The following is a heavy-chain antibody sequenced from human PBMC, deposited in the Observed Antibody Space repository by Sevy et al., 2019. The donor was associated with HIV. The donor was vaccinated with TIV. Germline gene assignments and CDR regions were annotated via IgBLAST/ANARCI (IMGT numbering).Heavy chain of an antibody. CDR2: IKQDGSEK. J-gene: IGHJ4*02. V-gene: IGHV3-7*01. CDR3: AREKTSNYDFWSGYYPPSYYFDY. D-gene: IGHD3-3*01. Sequence: GGSLRLSCAASGFTFSSYWMSWVRQAPGKGLEWVANIKQDGSEKYYVDSMKGRFTISRDNAKNSLYLQMNSLRAEDTAVYYCAREKTSNYDFWSGYYPPSYYFDYWGQGTLVTVSS. CDR1: GFTFSSYW.